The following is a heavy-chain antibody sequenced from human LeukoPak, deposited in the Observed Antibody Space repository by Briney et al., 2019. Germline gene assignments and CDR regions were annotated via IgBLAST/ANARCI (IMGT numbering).Heavy chain of an antibody. CDR2: IYYSGST. CDR3: ARHTPGFDRSYPFDY. Sequence: SETLSLTCTVSGGSISSYYWSWIRQPPGKGLEWIGYIYYSGSTNYNPTLKSRVTISVDTSKNQFSLKLSSVTAADTAVYYCARHTPGFDRSYPFDYWGQGTLVTVSS. D-gene: IGHD1-26*01. CDR1: GGSISSYY. V-gene: IGHV4-59*08. J-gene: IGHJ4*02.